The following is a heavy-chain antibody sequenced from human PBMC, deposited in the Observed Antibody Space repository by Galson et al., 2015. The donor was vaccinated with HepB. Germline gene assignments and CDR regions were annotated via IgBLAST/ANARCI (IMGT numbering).Heavy chain of an antibody. CDR2: INPSSGST. D-gene: IGHD4-11*01. CDR3: ARDSTTVTTYFDY. J-gene: IGHJ4*02. CDR1: GYTFTSYY. V-gene: IGHV1-46*01. Sequence: SVKVSCKASGYTFTSYYMHWVRQAPGQGLEWMGIINPSSGSTSYAQKFQGRVTMTRDTSTSTVYMELSSLRSEDTAVYYCARDSTTVTTYFDYWGQGTLVTVSS.